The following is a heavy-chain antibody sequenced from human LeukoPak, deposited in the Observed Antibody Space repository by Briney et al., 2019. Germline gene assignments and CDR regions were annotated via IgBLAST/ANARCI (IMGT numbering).Heavy chain of an antibody. CDR1: GFTFSSYG. J-gene: IGHJ6*02. CDR3: AKDLSGYPFYGMDV. D-gene: IGHD3-3*01. Sequence: PGGSLRLSCAASGFTFSSYGMHWVRQAPGKGLEWVAVISYDGSNKYYADSVKGRSTISRDNSKNTLYLQMNSLRAEDTAVYYCAKDLSGYPFYGMDVWGQGTTVTVSS. CDR2: ISYDGSNK. V-gene: IGHV3-30*18.